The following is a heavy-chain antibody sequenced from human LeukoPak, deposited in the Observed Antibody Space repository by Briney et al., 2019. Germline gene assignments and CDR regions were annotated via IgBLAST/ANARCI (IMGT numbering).Heavy chain of an antibody. J-gene: IGHJ4*02. CDR1: GYTFSDYY. CDR2: LNPNRGTT. Sequence: ASVKACCKASGYTFSDYYMHWVRQAPGQGLEWMGWLNPNRGTTNFAQKFQGRVTMTRDTSISTTYMELSRLGSDDTAVSYCARALGFCSGGSCGSAAAVTSSVYWGQG. D-gene: IGHD2-15*01. CDR3: ARALGFCSGGSCGSAAAVTSSVY. V-gene: IGHV1-2*02.